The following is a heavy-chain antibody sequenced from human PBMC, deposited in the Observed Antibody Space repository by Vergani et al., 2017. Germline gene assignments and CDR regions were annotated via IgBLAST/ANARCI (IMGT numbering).Heavy chain of an antibody. CDR2: ISYDGTQK. V-gene: IGHV3-30*03. J-gene: IGHJ1*01. CDR3: ATKRWGTPRCQIEYFRE. D-gene: IGHD2-8*02. CDR1: GFTSSYYG. Sequence: QVHLVESGGGVVQPGRSLRLSCVVSGFTSSYYGMHWVRQAPGKGLEWVAVISYDGTQKYYADSVKGRFTISRDNSKSTLYLQMNSLRTEDTAVYYCATKRWGTPRCQIEYFREWGQGTLVTVSS.